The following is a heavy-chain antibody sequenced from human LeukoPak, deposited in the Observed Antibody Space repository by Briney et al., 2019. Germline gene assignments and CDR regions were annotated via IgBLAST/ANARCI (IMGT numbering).Heavy chain of an antibody. CDR2: TYYSGST. Sequence: SETLSLTCTVSGGSISNYYWSWIRQPPGKGLEWIGYTYYSGSTNYNPSLKSRVTMSVDTSKNQFSLKLSSVTAADTAVYYCARYDFNKFFDYWGQGTLVTVSS. J-gene: IGHJ4*02. D-gene: IGHD3-3*01. V-gene: IGHV4-59*01. CDR1: GGSISNYY. CDR3: ARYDFNKFFDY.